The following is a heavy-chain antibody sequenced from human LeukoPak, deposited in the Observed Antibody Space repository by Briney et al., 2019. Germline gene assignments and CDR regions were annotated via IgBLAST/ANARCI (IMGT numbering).Heavy chain of an antibody. CDR3: ARVEGMEWFGELLRAFDS. D-gene: IGHD3-10*01. J-gene: IGHJ3*02. Sequence: GGSLRRSCAASGFTFDDYGMSWVRQAPGKGLEWVSGINWNGGSTGYADSVKGRFTISRDNAKNSLYLQMNSLRAEDTALYYCARVEGMEWFGELLRAFDSWGQGTMVTVSS. CDR1: GFTFDDYG. V-gene: IGHV3-20*04. CDR2: INWNGGST.